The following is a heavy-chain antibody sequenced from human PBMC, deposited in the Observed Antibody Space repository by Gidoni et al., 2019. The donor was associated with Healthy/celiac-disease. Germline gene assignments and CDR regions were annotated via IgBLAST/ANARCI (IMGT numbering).Heavy chain of an antibody. J-gene: IGHJ1*01. V-gene: IGHV3-49*03. CDR3: TRDPYSSSWYSEYFQH. CDR2: IRSKAYGGTT. Sequence: EVQLVESGGGLVQPGRSLRLSCTASGFTFGDCAMSSFRQAPGKGLEWVGFIRSKAYGGTTEYAASVKGRFTISRDDSKSIAYLQMNSLKTEDTAVYYCTRDPYSSSWYSEYFQHWGQGTLVTVSS. CDR1: GFTFGDCA. D-gene: IGHD6-13*01.